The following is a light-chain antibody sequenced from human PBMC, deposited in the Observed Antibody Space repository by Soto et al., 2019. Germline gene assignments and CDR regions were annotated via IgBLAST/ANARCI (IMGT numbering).Light chain of an antibody. CDR3: QSYDSSNQGV. Sequence: NFMLTQPHSVSESPGKTVTISCTRSSGSIASNYVQWYQQRPGSSPTTVIYEDSQRPSGVPDRFSGSIDSSSNSASLTISGLKTEDEADYYCQSYDSSNQGVFGGGTKVTVL. CDR2: EDS. CDR1: SGSIASNY. J-gene: IGLJ3*02. V-gene: IGLV6-57*01.